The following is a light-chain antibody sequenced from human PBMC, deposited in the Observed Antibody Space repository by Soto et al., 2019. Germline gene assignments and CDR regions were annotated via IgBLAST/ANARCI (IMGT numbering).Light chain of an antibody. Sequence: QSALTQPASVSGSPGQSITISCTGTSSDVGGYNYVSWYQQHPGKAPKLMIYDVNTRPSGVSNRFSGSKSGNTASLTISGRQAEDEADYDCSSYTSSISFGGGTKLTVL. CDR1: SSDVGGYNY. CDR3: SSYTSSIS. V-gene: IGLV2-14*01. J-gene: IGLJ2*01. CDR2: DVN.